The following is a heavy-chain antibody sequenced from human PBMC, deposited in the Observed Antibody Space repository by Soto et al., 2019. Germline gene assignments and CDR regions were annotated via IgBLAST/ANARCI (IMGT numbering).Heavy chain of an antibody. CDR2: IVVASGRT. CDR3: SADHPHTAIGWPV. CDR1: GFDFGSFG. V-gene: IGHV1-58*02. Sequence: ASVKVSCKASGFDFGSFGIQFLRQTRGRGLEWIGWIVVASGRTNYARQFQGRVAFSRDMSSTTAYMDLYDLKSDDTAVYFCSADHPHTAIGWPVWGQGTKVTVSS. J-gene: IGHJ6*02.